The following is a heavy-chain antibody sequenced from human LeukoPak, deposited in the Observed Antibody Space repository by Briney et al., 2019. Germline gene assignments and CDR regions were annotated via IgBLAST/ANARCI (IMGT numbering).Heavy chain of an antibody. CDR3: ATDMSLAVAGTRYYGMDV. D-gene: IGHD6-19*01. Sequence: SETLSLTCTVSGGSTTSSSYYWGWIRQPPGKGLEWIGSIYYGGSTYYNPSLKSRVTISVDTSKNQFSLRLSSVTAADTAVYYCATDMSLAVAGTRYYGMDVWGQGTTVTVSS. CDR2: IYYGGST. CDR1: GGSTTSSSYY. J-gene: IGHJ6*02. V-gene: IGHV4-39*07.